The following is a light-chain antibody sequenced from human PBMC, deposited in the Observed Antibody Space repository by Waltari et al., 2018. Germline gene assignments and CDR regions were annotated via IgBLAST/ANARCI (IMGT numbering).Light chain of an antibody. V-gene: IGKV1-12*01. J-gene: IGKJ1*01. Sequence: DIPLTQSPSSVSASVGARAIITCRASQGINNYFAWYQQRPGEAPNLLIYAASVLQTGVPSRFSGTGSGTDFTLTINNLQPEDFVTYFCQQGNSFPPTLGQGTQVDVK. CDR3: QQGNSFPPT. CDR1: QGINNY. CDR2: AAS.